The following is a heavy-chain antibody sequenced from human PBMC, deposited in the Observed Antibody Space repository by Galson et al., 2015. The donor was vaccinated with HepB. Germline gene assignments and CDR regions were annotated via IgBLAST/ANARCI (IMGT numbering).Heavy chain of an antibody. Sequence: SVKVSCKASGYIFTGYFMHWVRQAPGQGLEWMGRINPNSGGTNYAQRFQGRVTMTRDTSISTAYMELSRLRFDDTAVYYCVRDPVDWLVEGGMDVWGQGTTVTV. D-gene: IGHD6-19*01. CDR2: INPNSGGT. J-gene: IGHJ6*02. CDR3: VRDPVDWLVEGGMDV. V-gene: IGHV1-2*06. CDR1: GYIFTGYF.